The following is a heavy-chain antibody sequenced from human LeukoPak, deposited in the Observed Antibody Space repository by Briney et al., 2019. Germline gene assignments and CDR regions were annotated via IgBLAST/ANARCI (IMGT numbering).Heavy chain of an antibody. V-gene: IGHV1-24*01. Sequence: ASVTVSCKVSGYTLTELSMHWVRQAPGKGLEWMGGFDPEDGETIYAQKFQGRVTMTRNTSISTAYMELSSLRSEDTAVYYCATTFTFGGVIVKDYWGQGTLVTVSS. J-gene: IGHJ4*02. CDR1: GYTLTELS. D-gene: IGHD3-16*02. CDR2: FDPEDGET. CDR3: ATTFTFGGVIVKDY.